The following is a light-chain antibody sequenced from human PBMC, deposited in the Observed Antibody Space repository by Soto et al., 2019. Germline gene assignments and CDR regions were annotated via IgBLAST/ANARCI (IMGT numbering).Light chain of an antibody. CDR1: QSISSY. CDR2: ASS. CDR3: QQYNSYAWT. V-gene: IGKV1-39*01. Sequence: DIQLTQSPSSLSASVGDRVSITCRASQSISSYLNWYQQKPGKVPKLLIYASSSLQSGVPSRFSGSGSGTDFTLTISSLQPDDFATYYCQQYNSYAWTFGQGTKVDIK. J-gene: IGKJ1*01.